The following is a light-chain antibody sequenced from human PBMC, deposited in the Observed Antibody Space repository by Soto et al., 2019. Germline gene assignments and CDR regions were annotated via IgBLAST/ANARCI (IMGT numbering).Light chain of an antibody. J-gene: IGKJ1*01. CDR1: QSVRSN. V-gene: IGKV3-15*01. CDR3: QQYNSYPWT. CDR2: GVS. Sequence: EVVMKQSPATLSVSPGERATLSCRASQSVRSNLAWYQQKPGQAPRLLIYGVSTRATGIPARFSGSGSGTEFTLTITSLQPDDFATYYCQQYNSYPWTFGQGTKVDI.